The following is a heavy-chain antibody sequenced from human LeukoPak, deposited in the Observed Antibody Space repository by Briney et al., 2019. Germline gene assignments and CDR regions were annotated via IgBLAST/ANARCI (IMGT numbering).Heavy chain of an antibody. CDR1: GFTFINYA. CDR3: ARHVPFTGNDFGGFDY. V-gene: IGHV3-23*01. J-gene: IGHJ4*02. Sequence: PGGSLRLSCAASGFTFINYAMTWVRQAPGKGLEWVSAVSRSGDSTYYADSVKGRFTISRDNSKNTLYLLMNSLRAEDTAVYYCARHVPFTGNDFGGFDYWGQGTLVTVSS. CDR2: VSRSGDST. D-gene: IGHD3-16*01.